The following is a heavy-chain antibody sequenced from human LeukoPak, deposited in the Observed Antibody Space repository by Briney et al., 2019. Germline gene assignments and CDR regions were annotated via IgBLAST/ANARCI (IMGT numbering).Heavy chain of an antibody. Sequence: SQTLSLTRVISRDSVSINSVAWSWIRQSPSRGLEWQGRTYYRSKWYNDYPVSVRSRITIDPDTSKNQFSRQLNSLTPEDTAVYYCATAMGLAAAGQRAFDFWGQGTLVTVSS. V-gene: IGHV6-1*01. CDR1: RDSVSINSVA. CDR3: ATAMGLAAAGQRAFDF. D-gene: IGHD6-13*01. CDR2: TYYRSKWYN. J-gene: IGHJ4*02.